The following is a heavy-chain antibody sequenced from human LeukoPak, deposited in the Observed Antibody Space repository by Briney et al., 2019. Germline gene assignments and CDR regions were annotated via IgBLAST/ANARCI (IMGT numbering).Heavy chain of an antibody. Sequence: ASVKVSFKASGYTFTCYYMHWVRQAPGQGLEWMGWINPNSGGTNYAQKFPGRVTMTRDPSISTAYMELSRLRSDDTAVYYCASQYSSGWYGPDYWGQGTLVTVSS. CDR1: GYTFTCYY. D-gene: IGHD6-19*01. J-gene: IGHJ4*02. V-gene: IGHV1-2*02. CDR2: INPNSGGT. CDR3: ASQYSSGWYGPDY.